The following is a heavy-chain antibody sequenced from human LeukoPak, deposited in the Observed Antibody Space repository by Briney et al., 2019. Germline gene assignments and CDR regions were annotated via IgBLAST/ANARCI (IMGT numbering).Heavy chain of an antibody. CDR3: AKEKTYYYDSSGCFDY. Sequence: PGGSLRLSCAASGFTLSSYAMSWVRQAPGKGLEWVSGISGRGGSTYYADSVKGRFTISRDNSKNTVYLQMNSLRAEDTAIYYCAKEKTYYYDSSGCFDYWGQGTLVTVSS. D-gene: IGHD3-22*01. CDR1: GFTLSSYA. J-gene: IGHJ4*02. CDR2: ISGRGGST. V-gene: IGHV3-23*01.